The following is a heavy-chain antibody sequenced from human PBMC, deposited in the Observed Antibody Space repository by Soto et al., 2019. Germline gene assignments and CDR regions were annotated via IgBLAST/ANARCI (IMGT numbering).Heavy chain of an antibody. CDR2: IYPGDSDT. J-gene: IGHJ2*01. Sequence: PGESLKISCQGSGYRFTNYWIGWVRQMPGKGLEWMGIIYPGDSDTKYSPSFQGQVTISADKSIGTAYLQWRSLKASDTAMYYCVRSRVAYSSSEYWYFDLWGRGALVTVSS. V-gene: IGHV5-51*01. CDR3: VRSRVAYSSSEYWYFDL. CDR1: GYRFTNYW. D-gene: IGHD6-6*01.